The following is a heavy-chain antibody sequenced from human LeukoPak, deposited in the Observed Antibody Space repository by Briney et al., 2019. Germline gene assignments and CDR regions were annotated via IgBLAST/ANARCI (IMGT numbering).Heavy chain of an antibody. Sequence: GGSLRLSCAASGFTFSSYAMSWVRQAPGKGLEWVSAISGSGGSTYYADSVKGRFTISRDNSKNTLYLQMNSLRAEDTAVYYCAKMGLVGATEIIYFDYWGQGTLVTVSS. D-gene: IGHD1-26*01. J-gene: IGHJ4*02. CDR1: GFTFSSYA. CDR3: AKMGLVGATEIIYFDY. V-gene: IGHV3-23*01. CDR2: ISGSGGST.